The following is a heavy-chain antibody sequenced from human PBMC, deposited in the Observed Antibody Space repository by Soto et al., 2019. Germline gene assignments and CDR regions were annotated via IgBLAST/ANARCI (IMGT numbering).Heavy chain of an antibody. CDR1: GHTFTGYY. J-gene: IGHJ4*02. CDR2: INPNSGGT. CDR3: ARSGLVVVPAAISFDY. V-gene: IGHV1-2*02. D-gene: IGHD2-2*01. Sequence: ASVKVSCKASGHTFTGYYMHWVRQAPGQGLEWMGWINPNSGGTNYAQKFQGRVTMTRDTSISTAYMELSRLRSDDTAVYYCARSGLVVVPAAISFDYWGQGTLVTVSS.